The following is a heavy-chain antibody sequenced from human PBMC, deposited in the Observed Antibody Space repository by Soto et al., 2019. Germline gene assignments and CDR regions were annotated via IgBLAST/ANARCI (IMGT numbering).Heavy chain of an antibody. V-gene: IGHV3-30*04. D-gene: IGHD3-22*01. CDR1: GIPFSLYC. J-gene: IGHJ4*02. Sequence: PGRSLRLSCAVSGIPFSLYCMHWVLQATGKGLEWVAFISYEGRNKYYADSVKGRFTISRATSKNTLYLQMSSLRAEETAVYYCAKVFYYYDSSGYYYFDYWGQGTLVTVSS. CDR3: AKVFYYYDSSGYYYFDY. CDR2: ISYEGRNK.